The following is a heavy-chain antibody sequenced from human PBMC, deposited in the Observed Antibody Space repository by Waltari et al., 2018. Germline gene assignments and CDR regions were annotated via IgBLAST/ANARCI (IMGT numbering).Heavy chain of an antibody. D-gene: IGHD1-26*01. CDR1: GYSISRGYW. V-gene: IGHV4-38-2*02. CDR2: IYYSGTI. Sequence: QVQLQESGPGLVKPSEDLSLTCTGAGYSISRGYWWGWIRQPPGKGLEWIASIYYSGTIQYNPSLGSRATISADTSKNQFSLSLTSVTAAGTAVYYCANNEWGLPVSWGQGTVVTVSS. CDR3: ANNEWGLPVS. J-gene: IGHJ5*02.